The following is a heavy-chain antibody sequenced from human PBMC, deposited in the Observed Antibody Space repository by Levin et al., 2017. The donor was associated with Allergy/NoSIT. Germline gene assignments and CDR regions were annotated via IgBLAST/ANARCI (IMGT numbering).Heavy chain of an antibody. CDR3: ARLSYSGYDPTSLAAFDI. CDR2: IYYSGST. Sequence: SETLSLTCTVSGGSISSGGYYWSWIRQHPGKGLEWIGYIYYSGSTYYNPSLKGRVTISVDTSKNQFSLKLSSVTAADTAVYYCARLSYSGYDPTSLAAFDIWGQGTMVTVSS. J-gene: IGHJ3*02. V-gene: IGHV4-31*03. CDR1: GGSISSGGYY. D-gene: IGHD5-12*01.